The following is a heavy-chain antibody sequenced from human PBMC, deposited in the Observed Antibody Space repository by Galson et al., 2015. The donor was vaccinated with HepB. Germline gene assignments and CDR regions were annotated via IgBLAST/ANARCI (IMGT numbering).Heavy chain of an antibody. V-gene: IGHV3-73*01. Sequence: SLRLSCAASGFTFSGSAMHWVRQASGKGLEWVGRIRSKANSYATAYAASVKGGFTISRDDSKNTAYLQMNSLKTEDTAVYYCTRFLDIVVVPAAMCSGVSTCRYYYMDVWGKGTTVTVSS. D-gene: IGHD2-2*03. CDR1: GFTFSGSA. CDR3: TRFLDIVVVPAAMCSGVSTCRYYYMDV. J-gene: IGHJ6*03. CDR2: IRSKANSYAT.